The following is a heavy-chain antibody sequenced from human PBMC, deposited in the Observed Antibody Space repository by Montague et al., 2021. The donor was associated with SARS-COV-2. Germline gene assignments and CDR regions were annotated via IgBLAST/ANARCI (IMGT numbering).Heavy chain of an antibody. CDR1: GFTFSSYA. CDR3: ARHLGRGYQLLCDY. D-gene: IGHD2-2*01. J-gene: IGHJ4*02. CDR2: ISYDGSNK. V-gene: IGHV3-30*04. Sequence: SLRLSCAASGFTFSSYAMHWVRQAPGKGLEWVAVISYDGSNKYYADSVKGQFTISRDNSKNTLYLQMNSLRAEDTAVYYCARHLGRGYQLLCDYWGQGTLVTVSS.